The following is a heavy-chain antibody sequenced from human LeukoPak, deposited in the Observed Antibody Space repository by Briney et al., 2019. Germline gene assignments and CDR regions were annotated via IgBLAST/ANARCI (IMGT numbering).Heavy chain of an antibody. Sequence: SPSETLSLTCSVSGGSIRSFDHHCAWVRRPPGKGLEFIGRLEESGRPYYTRPLKSRVSISGDTSGKTFSLKMTSVTAADTAVYFCARDLGGYPFFMDVWGRGTTVIVSS. CDR3: ARDLGGYPFFMDV. CDR2: LEESGRP. V-gene: IGHV4-39*07. J-gene: IGHJ6*03. CDR1: GGSIRSFDHH. D-gene: IGHD2-15*01.